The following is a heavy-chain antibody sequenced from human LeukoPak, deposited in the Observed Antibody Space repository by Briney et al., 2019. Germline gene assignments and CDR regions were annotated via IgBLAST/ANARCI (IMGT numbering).Heavy chain of an antibody. CDR3: ATSPHSSSMYYFDY. D-gene: IGHD6-13*01. Sequence: PGGSLRLSCAASGFTFSSYAMSWVRQAPGKGLEWVSTISDSGSGGNTDYADSVKGRFTISRDNSKNTLYLQMNSLRAEDTAVYYCATSPHSSSMYYFDYWGQGTLVTISS. J-gene: IGHJ4*02. CDR2: ISDSGSGGNT. V-gene: IGHV3-23*01. CDR1: GFTFSSYA.